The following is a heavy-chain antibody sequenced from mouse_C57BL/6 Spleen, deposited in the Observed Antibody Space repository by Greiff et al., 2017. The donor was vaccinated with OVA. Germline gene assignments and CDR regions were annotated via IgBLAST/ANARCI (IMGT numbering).Heavy chain of an antibody. J-gene: IGHJ1*03. CDR3: ARDGDYYGGGYFDV. CDR1: GFTFSSYA. V-gene: IGHV5-4*01. CDR2: ISDGGSYT. Sequence: EVNVVESGGGLVKPGGSLKLSCAASGFTFSSYAMSWVRQTPEKRLEWVATISDGGSYTYYPDNVKGRFTISRDNAKNNLYLQMSHLKSEDTAMYYCARDGDYYGGGYFDVWGTGTTVTVSS. D-gene: IGHD1-1*01.